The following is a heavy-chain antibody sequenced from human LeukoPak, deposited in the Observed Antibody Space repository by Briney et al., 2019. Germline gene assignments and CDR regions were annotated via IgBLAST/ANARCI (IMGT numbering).Heavy chain of an antibody. Sequence: KPGASVKVSCKASGYTFSDFGISWVRQAPGQGLEWMGWISTYNGNTNYAQKLQGRVAINTDTSTSTAYMELRSLRSDDTAVYYCARDCDRSGYYCYWGQGTLVTLSS. D-gene: IGHD3-22*01. V-gene: IGHV1-18*01. CDR2: ISTYNGNT. J-gene: IGHJ4*02. CDR1: GYTFSDFG. CDR3: ARDCDRSGYYCY.